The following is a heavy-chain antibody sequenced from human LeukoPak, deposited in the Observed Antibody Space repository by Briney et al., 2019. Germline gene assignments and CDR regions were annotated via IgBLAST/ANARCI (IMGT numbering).Heavy chain of an antibody. J-gene: IGHJ4*02. Sequence: GESLKIPFKGSGYSFTSYWIGWVRRMPGKGGEWMGIIYPGDSDTRYSQSFQGQVTISADKSISTAYLQWSSLKASDTAMYYCARNHASGVWFGELLFDYWGQGTLVTVSS. D-gene: IGHD3-10*01. V-gene: IGHV5-51*01. CDR3: ARNHASGVWFGELLFDY. CDR1: GYSFTSYW. CDR2: IYPGDSDT.